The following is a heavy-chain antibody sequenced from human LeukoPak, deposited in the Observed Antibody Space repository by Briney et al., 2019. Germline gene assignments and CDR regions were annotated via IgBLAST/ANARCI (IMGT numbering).Heavy chain of an antibody. CDR1: GFTFSNAW. CDR3: ARGRYYYDSSGYYLNFDY. D-gene: IGHD3-22*01. J-gene: IGHJ4*02. V-gene: IGHV3-21*01. Sequence: GGSLRLSCAASGFTFSNAWMSWVRQAPGKGLEWVSSISSSSSYIYYADSVKGRFTISRDNAKNSLYLQMNSLRAEDTAVYYCARGRYYYDSSGYYLNFDYWGQGTLVTVSS. CDR2: ISSSSSYI.